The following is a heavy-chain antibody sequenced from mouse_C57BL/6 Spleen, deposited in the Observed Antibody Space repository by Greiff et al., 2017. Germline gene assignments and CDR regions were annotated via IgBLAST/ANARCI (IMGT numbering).Heavy chain of an antibody. CDR1: GYTFTDYY. V-gene: IGHV1-26*01. J-gene: IGHJ4*01. Sequence: EVQLQQSGPELVKPGASVKISCKASGYTFTDYYMTWVKQSHGKSLEWIGDINPNNGGTSYNQKFKGKATLTVDKSSSTAYMEIRSLTSEDSAVYYCARDPLRYGSSDYYAMDYWGQGTSVTVSS. CDR3: ARDPLRYGSSDYYAMDY. D-gene: IGHD1-1*01. CDR2: INPNNGGT.